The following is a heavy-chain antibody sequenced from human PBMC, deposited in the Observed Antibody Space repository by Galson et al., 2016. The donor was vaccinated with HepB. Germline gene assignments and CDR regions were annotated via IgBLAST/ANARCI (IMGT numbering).Heavy chain of an antibody. CDR3: ARDPQYQLTNYYYYGMDV. V-gene: IGHV3-48*02. Sequence: SLRLSCAASGFVFSGFSMHWVRQAPGKGLEWVAHIGSGGVAMYADSVRGRFAISRDNAKRSVYVQMNSLRDEDTAVYFCARDPQYQLTNYYYYGMDVWGQGTTVTV. J-gene: IGHJ6*02. CDR2: IGSGGVAM. D-gene: IGHD2-2*01. CDR1: GFVFSGFS.